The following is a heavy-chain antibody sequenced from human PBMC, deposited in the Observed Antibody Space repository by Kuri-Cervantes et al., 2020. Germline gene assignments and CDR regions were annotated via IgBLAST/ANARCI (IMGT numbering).Heavy chain of an antibody. V-gene: IGHV3-21*01. CDR3: ARDGKHTNSFDV. J-gene: IGHJ3*01. CDR2: ITSNGRYI. D-gene: IGHD1-26*01. Sequence: LSLTCAASGFAFSVYTMNWVRRTPGKGLEWVSSITSNGRYIFYADSMKGRFTISRDNAKNSLYLQMSSLRAEDTAIYYCARDGKHTNSFDVWGQGTMVTVSS. CDR1: GFAFSVYT.